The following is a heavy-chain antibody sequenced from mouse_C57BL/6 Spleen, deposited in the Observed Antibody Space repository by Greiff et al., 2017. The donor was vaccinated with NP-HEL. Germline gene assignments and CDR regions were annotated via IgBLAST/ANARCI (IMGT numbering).Heavy chain of an antibody. CDR3: ASGDGSSCPFAD. CDR2: INPNNGGT. Sequence: EVKLMESGPELVKPGASVKLSCKASGYTFTDYYMNWVKQSHGKSLEWIGDINPNNGGTSYNQKFKGKATLTVDKSSSTAYMELRSLTSEDSAVYYCASGDGSSCPFADWGQGTLVTVSA. D-gene: IGHD1-1*01. CDR1: GYTFTDYY. J-gene: IGHJ3*01. V-gene: IGHV1-26*01.